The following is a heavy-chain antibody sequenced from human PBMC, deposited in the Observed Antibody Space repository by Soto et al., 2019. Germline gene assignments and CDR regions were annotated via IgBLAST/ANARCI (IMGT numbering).Heavy chain of an antibody. CDR3: ARRYCSSTSCYGRGYCSGGSCYSSWFDP. CDR1: GGSISSSSYY. CDR2: IYYSGST. D-gene: IGHD2-15*01. V-gene: IGHV4-39*01. J-gene: IGHJ5*02. Sequence: SETLSLTCTVSGGSISSSSYYWGWIRQPPGKGLEWIGSIYYSGSTYYNPSLKSRVTISVDTSKNQFSLKLSSVTAADTAVYYCARRYCSSTSCYGRGYCSGGSCYSSWFDPWGQGTLVTVSS.